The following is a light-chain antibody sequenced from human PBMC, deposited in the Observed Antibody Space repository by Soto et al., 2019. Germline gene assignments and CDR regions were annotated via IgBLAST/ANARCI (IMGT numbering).Light chain of an antibody. Sequence: AIRMTQSPSSFSASTGDRVTITCRASQGISSYLAWYQQKPGKAPKLLIYAASTLKSGVPSRFSGSGSGTEFTLTISSLQPDDFATYYCQHYKSYSEAFGQGTKVDIK. CDR2: AAS. CDR1: QGISSY. J-gene: IGKJ1*01. V-gene: IGKV1-8*01. CDR3: QHYKSYSEA.